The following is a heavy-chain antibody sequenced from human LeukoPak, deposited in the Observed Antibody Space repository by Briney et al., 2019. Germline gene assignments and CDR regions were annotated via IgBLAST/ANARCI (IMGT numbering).Heavy chain of an antibody. CDR1: GGSIRSSNW. Sequence: SETLSLTCAVSGGSIRSSNWWSWVRQPPGKGLGWIGEIYHTGNTNYNPSLKSRVTISVDKSKNQFSLKLSSVTAADTAVYYCATETYYDSSGPHFDYWGQGILVTVSS. CDR3: ATETYYDSSGPHFDY. D-gene: IGHD3-22*01. V-gene: IGHV4-4*02. CDR2: IYHTGNT. J-gene: IGHJ4*02.